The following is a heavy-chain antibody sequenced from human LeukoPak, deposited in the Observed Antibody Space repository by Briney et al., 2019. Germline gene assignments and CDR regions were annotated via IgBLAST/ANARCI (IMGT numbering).Heavy chain of an antibody. CDR3: ARGGRSSGGEGTFDI. J-gene: IGHJ3*02. D-gene: IGHD2-15*01. V-gene: IGHV4-59*01. Sequence: SETLSLTCTVSGGSISSYYWSWIRRPPGRGLEWIGYISYSGSTNHNPSLKSRVTMSVDTSKNQFSLKLTSMTAADTAVYYCARGGRSSGGEGTFDIWGQGTMVTVSS. CDR1: GGSISSYY. CDR2: ISYSGST.